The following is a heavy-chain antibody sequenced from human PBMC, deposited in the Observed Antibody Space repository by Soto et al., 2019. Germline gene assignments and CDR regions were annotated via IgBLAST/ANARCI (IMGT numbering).Heavy chain of an antibody. D-gene: IGHD6-19*01. CDR3: AKVGSGWTGGIDY. Sequence: QVQLQESGPGLVKPSETLSLTCTVSGGSITSYYWSWIRQPPGKGLEWIGHIYYSGSTNHNPSLKSRVTISVDTSKNQFSLRLSSVTAADTAVYYCAKVGSGWTGGIDYWGQGTLVTVSS. CDR1: GGSITSYY. V-gene: IGHV4-59*01. CDR2: IYYSGST. J-gene: IGHJ4*02.